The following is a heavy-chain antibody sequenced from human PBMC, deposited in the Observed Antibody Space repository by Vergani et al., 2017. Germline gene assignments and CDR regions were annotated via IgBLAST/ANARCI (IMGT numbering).Heavy chain of an antibody. Sequence: EVQLVESGGGLVKPGQSLRLSCTASGFTFGDYAMSWFRQAPGKGLEWVSAISGSGGSTYYADSVKGRFTISRDNSKNTLYLQMNSLRAEDTAVYYCAKDLAARPFDYWGQGTLVTVSS. J-gene: IGHJ4*02. CDR2: ISGSGGST. CDR1: GFTFGDYA. CDR3: AKDLAARPFDY. V-gene: IGHV3-23*04. D-gene: IGHD6-6*01.